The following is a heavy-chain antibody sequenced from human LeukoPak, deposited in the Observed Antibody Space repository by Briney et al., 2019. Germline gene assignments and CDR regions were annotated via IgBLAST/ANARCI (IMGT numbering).Heavy chain of an antibody. J-gene: IGHJ4*02. CDR2: INSDGSSI. CDR1: GFTLSSYW. CDR3: AREGRVSGYDFDC. D-gene: IGHD5-12*01. V-gene: IGHV3-74*03. Sequence: GGSLRLSCAASGFTLSSYWMHWVRQAPGKGLVWVSRINSDGSSITYADSVKGRFTISRDNAKNTLYLQMNSLRVEDTAVYYCAREGRVSGYDFDCWGQGTLVTVSS.